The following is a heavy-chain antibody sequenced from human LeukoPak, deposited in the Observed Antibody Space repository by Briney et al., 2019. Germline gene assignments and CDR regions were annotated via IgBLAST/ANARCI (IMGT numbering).Heavy chain of an antibody. CDR3: TKAGSGSLIPYYFDY. J-gene: IGHJ4*02. Sequence: PGGSLRLSCAASGFTFSNYAMSWVRQAPGKGLEWVSAISGSGGSTYYADSVKGRFTISRDNSKNTLYLQMNSLRAEDTAVYYCTKAGSGSLIPYYFDYWGQGTLVTVSS. CDR2: ISGSGGST. D-gene: IGHD1-26*01. V-gene: IGHV3-23*01. CDR1: GFTFSNYA.